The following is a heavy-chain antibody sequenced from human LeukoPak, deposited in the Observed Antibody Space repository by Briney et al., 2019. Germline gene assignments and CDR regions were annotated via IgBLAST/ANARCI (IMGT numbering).Heavy chain of an antibody. V-gene: IGHV3-74*01. D-gene: IGHD3-10*01. Sequence: GGSLRLSCAASGFTFSNYVMSWVRQAPGKGLMWVSRMNSDGSSTTYADSVKGRFTISRDNAKNTLYLQINSLRAEDTAVYYCAREIITFGHHYFDYWGQGTLFTVSS. CDR3: AREIITFGHHYFDY. J-gene: IGHJ4*02. CDR1: GFTFSNYV. CDR2: MNSDGSST.